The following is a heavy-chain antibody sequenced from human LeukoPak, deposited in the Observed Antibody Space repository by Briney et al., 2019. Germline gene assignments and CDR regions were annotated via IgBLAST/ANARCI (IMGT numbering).Heavy chain of an antibody. CDR2: IYPGDSDT. CDR1: GYSFTSYW. V-gene: IGHV5-51*01. J-gene: IGHJ5*02. D-gene: IGHD6-13*01. CDR3: ARHYEQQLDFTWFDP. Sequence: GESLKISCKGSGYSFTSYWIGWVRQMPGKGLEWMGIIYPGDSDTRYSPSFQGQVTISADKSISTAYLQWSSLKASDTAMYYCARHYEQQLDFTWFDPWGQGTLDTVSS.